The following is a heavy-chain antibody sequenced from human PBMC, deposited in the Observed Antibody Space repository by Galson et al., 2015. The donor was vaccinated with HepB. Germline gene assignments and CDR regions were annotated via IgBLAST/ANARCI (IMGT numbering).Heavy chain of an antibody. J-gene: IGHJ6*02. D-gene: IGHD2-2*01. CDR2: ISAYNGNT. CDR1: GYTFTSYG. Sequence: SVKVSCKASGYTFTSYGISWMRQAPGQGLEWMGWISAYNGNTNYAQKLQGRVTMTTDTSTSTAYMELRSLRSDDTAVYYCARDLYCSSTSCYFSYYGMDVWGQGTTVTVSS. V-gene: IGHV1-18*01. CDR3: ARDLYCSSTSCYFSYYGMDV.